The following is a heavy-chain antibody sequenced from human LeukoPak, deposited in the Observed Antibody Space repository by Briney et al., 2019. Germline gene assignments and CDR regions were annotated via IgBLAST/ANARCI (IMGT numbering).Heavy chain of an antibody. J-gene: IGHJ4*02. Sequence: TGGSLRLSCAASGFTFSSYAMSWVRQAPGKGLEWVSAISGSGGSTYYADSVKGRFTISRDNSKNTVYMQMNSLRDEDTAVYYCGRGRLYGSGTYYVFDYWGRGTLVTVSS. D-gene: IGHD3-10*01. CDR1: GFTFSSYA. CDR3: GRGRLYGSGTYYVFDY. CDR2: ISGSGGST. V-gene: IGHV3-23*01.